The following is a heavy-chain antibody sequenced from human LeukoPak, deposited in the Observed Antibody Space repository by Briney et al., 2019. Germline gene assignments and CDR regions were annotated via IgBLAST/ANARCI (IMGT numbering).Heavy chain of an antibody. CDR2: IYYSGST. CDR1: GGSISSSSYY. V-gene: IGHV4-39*01. J-gene: IGHJ4*02. Sequence: PSETLSLTCTVSGGSISSSSYYWGWIRQPPGKGLEWIGSIYYSGSTYYNPSLKGRVTISVDTSKNQFSLKLSSLTAADTAVCYCAGHRYCSSTSCLDYWGQGTLVTVSS. D-gene: IGHD2-2*01. CDR3: AGHRYCSSTSCLDY.